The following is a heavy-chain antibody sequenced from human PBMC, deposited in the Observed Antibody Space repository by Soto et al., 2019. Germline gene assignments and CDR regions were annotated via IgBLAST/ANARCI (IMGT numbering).Heavy chain of an antibody. CDR2: IYYSGST. D-gene: IGHD1-1*01. CDR1: GGSISSSSYY. CDR3: ARLQRATGTRDAFDI. V-gene: IGHV4-39*01. Sequence: SETLSLTCTVSGGSISSSSYYWGWIRQPPGKGLEWIGSIYYSGSTYYNPSLKSRVTISVDTSKNQFSLKLSSVTAADTAVYYCARLQRATGTRDAFDIWGQGTMVTVSS. J-gene: IGHJ3*02.